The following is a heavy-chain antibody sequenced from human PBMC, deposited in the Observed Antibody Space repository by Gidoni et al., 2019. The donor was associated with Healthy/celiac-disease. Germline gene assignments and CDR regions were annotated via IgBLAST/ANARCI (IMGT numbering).Heavy chain of an antibody. CDR2: ISGSGGST. CDR1: GFTFSSYA. Sequence: EVQLLESGGGLVQPGGSLSLSCAASGFTFSSYAMSWVRQAPGKGLEWVSAISGSGGSTYYADSVKGRFTISRDNSKNTLYLQMNSLRAEDTAVYYCAKDALSGSYYDLVFDYWGQGTLVTVSS. V-gene: IGHV3-23*01. CDR3: AKDALSGSYYDLVFDY. D-gene: IGHD1-26*01. J-gene: IGHJ4*02.